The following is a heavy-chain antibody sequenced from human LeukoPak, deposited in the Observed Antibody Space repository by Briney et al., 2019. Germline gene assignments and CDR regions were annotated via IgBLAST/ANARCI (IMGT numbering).Heavy chain of an antibody. Sequence: ASVKVSCKASGYTFTGYYMHWVRQAPGQGLEWMGWISAYNGNTNYAQKLQGRVTMTTDTSTSTAYMELRSLRSDDTAVYYCARDQVSSSSLYYYYYYMDVWGKGTTVTVSS. V-gene: IGHV1-18*04. D-gene: IGHD6-6*01. CDR3: ARDQVSSSSLYYYYYYMDV. CDR1: GYTFTGYY. J-gene: IGHJ6*03. CDR2: ISAYNGNT.